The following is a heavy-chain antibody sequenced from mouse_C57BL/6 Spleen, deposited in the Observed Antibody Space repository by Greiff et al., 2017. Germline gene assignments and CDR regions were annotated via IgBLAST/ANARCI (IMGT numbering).Heavy chain of an antibody. J-gene: IGHJ4*01. Sequence: EVQLVESGGGLVQPGGSLKLSCAASGFTFSDYYMYWVRQTPEKRLEWVAYISNGGGSTYYPDTVKGRFTISRDNAKNTLYLQMSRLKSEDTAMYYWARGGDYGLYYYAMDYWGQGTSVTVSS. D-gene: IGHD1-1*01. CDR3: ARGGDYGLYYYAMDY. CDR2: ISNGGGST. V-gene: IGHV5-12*01. CDR1: GFTFSDYY.